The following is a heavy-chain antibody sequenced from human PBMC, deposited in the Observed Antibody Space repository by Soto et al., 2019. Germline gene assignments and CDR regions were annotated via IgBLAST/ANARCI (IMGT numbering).Heavy chain of an antibody. Sequence: EASVKVSCKASGYTFTSYTLHWVRQAPGQRLEWMGWINTGNGNTKYSQKLQDRVTFTRDTSASTAYMELSSLRSEDTAVYYCARNYYGSGTYPNYYYYYMDVWGKGTTVTVSS. CDR2: INTGNGNT. J-gene: IGHJ6*03. CDR1: GYTFTSYT. CDR3: ARNYYGSGTYPNYYYYYMDV. V-gene: IGHV1-3*04. D-gene: IGHD3-10*01.